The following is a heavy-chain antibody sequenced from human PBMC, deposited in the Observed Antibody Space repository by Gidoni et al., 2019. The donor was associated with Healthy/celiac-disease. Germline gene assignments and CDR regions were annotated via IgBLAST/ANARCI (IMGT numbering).Heavy chain of an antibody. CDR2: ISYDGSNK. V-gene: IGHV3-30-3*01. Sequence: QVQLVESGGGVVQPGRSLRRPCPASGLPFSSYAMHWVRQAPGKGLEWVAVISYDGSNKYYADSVKGRFTISRDNSKNTLYLQMNSLRAEDTAVYYCAREVKWLRSSSFDYWGQGTLVTVSS. D-gene: IGHD5-12*01. J-gene: IGHJ4*02. CDR1: GLPFSSYA. CDR3: AREVKWLRSSSFDY.